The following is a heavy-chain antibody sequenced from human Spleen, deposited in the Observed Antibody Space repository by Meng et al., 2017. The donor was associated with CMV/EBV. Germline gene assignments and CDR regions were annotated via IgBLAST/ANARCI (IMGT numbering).Heavy chain of an antibody. CDR2: INPNTGGT. CDR1: GYTFTGYY. V-gene: IGHV1-2*02. CDR3: AREVASFGYHYGMDV. D-gene: IGHD3-16*01. Sequence: ASVKVSCKASGYTFTGYYMHWVRQAPGQGLEWMGWINPNTGGTNYAQKFQGRVTMTRDTSISTAYMELSSLRSDDTAVYYCAREVASFGYHYGMDVWGQGTTVTVSS. J-gene: IGHJ6*02.